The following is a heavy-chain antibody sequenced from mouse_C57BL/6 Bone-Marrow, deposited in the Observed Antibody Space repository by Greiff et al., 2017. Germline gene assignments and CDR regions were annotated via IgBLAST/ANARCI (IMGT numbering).Heavy chain of an antibody. V-gene: IGHV5-16*01. Sequence: EVQVVESEGGLVQPGSSMKLSCTASGFTFSDYYMAWVRQVPEKGLEWVANINYDGSSTYYLDSLKSRYIISRYTAKNILYLQMSSLKSEDTATYYCASECYFFDYWGRGTTLTVSS. J-gene: IGHJ2*01. CDR2: INYDGSST. CDR1: GFTFSDYY. CDR3: ASECYFFDY.